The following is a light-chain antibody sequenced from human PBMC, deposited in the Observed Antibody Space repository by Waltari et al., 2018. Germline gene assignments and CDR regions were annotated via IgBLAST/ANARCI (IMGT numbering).Light chain of an antibody. CDR1: TIGGKS. Sequence: SYVLTQPPAVSVAPGQTAKISCEGNTIGGKSVHWHQQKPGQAPVLVVFDDGERPSGIPQRFSGANSENTATLTITRVEVGDGADYYWQVWDRSSDQPVCGGGT. CDR2: DDG. J-gene: IGLJ3*02. CDR3: QVWDRSSDQPV. V-gene: IGLV3-21*02.